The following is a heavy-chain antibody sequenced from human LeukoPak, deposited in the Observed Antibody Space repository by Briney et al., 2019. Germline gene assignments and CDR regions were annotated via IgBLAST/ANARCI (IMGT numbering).Heavy chain of an antibody. D-gene: IGHD1-26*01. CDR2: IYYSGST. Sequence: SETLSLTCTVSGGSVSSDSYYWSWIRQPPGKGLEWIGYIYYSGSTNYNPSLKSRVILSVDTSNNQFSLKLSPVTAADTAVYYCARVSGSYPYYFDYWGQGTLVTVSS. V-gene: IGHV4-61*01. J-gene: IGHJ4*02. CDR1: GGSVSSDSYY. CDR3: ARVSGSYPYYFDY.